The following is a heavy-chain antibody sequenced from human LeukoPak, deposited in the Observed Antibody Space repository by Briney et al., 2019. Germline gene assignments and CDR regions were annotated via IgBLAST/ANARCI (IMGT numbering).Heavy chain of an antibody. CDR2: IGTSVGNV. CDR1: GFTFSSYS. Sequence: GGSLRLSCAGSGFTFSSYSMNWVRQAPGKGLEWISYIGTSVGNVDYAQSVRGRFTISRDNAAVYLHMDSLREEDTGVYFCAREGIYCSSYSCYYDHWGQGIPVTVSS. D-gene: IGHD2-2*01. CDR3: AREGIYCSSYSCYYDH. V-gene: IGHV3-48*03. J-gene: IGHJ4*02.